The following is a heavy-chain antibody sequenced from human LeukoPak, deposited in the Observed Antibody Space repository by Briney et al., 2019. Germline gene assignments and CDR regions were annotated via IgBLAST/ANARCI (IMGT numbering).Heavy chain of an antibody. CDR1: GYTFTGYY. D-gene: IGHD6-6*01. CDR3: AREGRLIAARPGVDY. Sequence: ASVKVSCKASGYTFTGYYMHWVRQAPGQGLEWMGWINPNSGGTNYALKFQGRVTMTRDTSISTAYMELSRLRSDDTAVYYCAREGRLIAARPGVDYWGQGTLVTVSS. V-gene: IGHV1-2*02. J-gene: IGHJ4*02. CDR2: INPNSGGT.